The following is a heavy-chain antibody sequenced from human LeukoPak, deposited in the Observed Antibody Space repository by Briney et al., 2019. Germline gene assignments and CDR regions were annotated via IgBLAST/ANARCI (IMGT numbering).Heavy chain of an antibody. V-gene: IGHV4-34*01. D-gene: IGHD3-10*01. CDR2: INHSGST. CDR3: ARHSHGSGSSFDY. Sequence: SETLSLTCAVYGGSFGGYYWSWIRQPPGKGLEWIGEINHSGSTNYNPSLKSRVTISVDTSKNQFSLKLSSVTAADTAVYYCARHSHGSGSSFDYWGQGTLVTVSS. J-gene: IGHJ4*02. CDR1: GGSFGGYY.